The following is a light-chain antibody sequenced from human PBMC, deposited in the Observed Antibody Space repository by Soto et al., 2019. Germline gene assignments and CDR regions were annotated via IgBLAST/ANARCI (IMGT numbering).Light chain of an antibody. V-gene: IGKV1-5*01. CDR2: DAS. J-gene: IGKJ1*01. Sequence: DIQMTQSLSTLSASIGDRVTITCRASESIRTWLAWYQHKPGKAPKFLIYDASSLESGVPSRFSGSGSGTEFTLTISNLQPDDFATYFCQQYNNYPRTFGQGTKVEIK. CDR1: ESIRTW. CDR3: QQYNNYPRT.